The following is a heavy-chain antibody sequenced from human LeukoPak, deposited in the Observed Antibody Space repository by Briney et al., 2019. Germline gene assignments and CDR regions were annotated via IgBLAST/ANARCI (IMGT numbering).Heavy chain of an antibody. J-gene: IGHJ6*02. Sequence: GASLRLSCAASGFTFSSYAMSWVRQAPGKGLERVSAISGSGGSTYYADSAKGRFTISRDNSKNTLYLQMNSLRAEDTAVYYCAKANYDSSGYYYYGMDVWGQGTTVTVSS. V-gene: IGHV3-23*01. D-gene: IGHD3-22*01. CDR1: GFTFSSYA. CDR2: ISGSGGST. CDR3: AKANYDSSGYYYYGMDV.